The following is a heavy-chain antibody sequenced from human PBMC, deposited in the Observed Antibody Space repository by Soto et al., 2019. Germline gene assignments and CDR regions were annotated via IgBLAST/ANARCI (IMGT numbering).Heavy chain of an antibody. Sequence: QVPLVESGGGVVQPGRSLRLSCAASGFTFSTFGMHWVRQAPGKGLEWVAVISYDGSNKYYADSVKGRFTISRDNSKNTLYLQMNSLRAEDTAVYYCAKDARTLLLGYWGQGTLVTVSS. CDR2: ISYDGSNK. V-gene: IGHV3-30*18. CDR1: GFTFSTFG. J-gene: IGHJ4*02. D-gene: IGHD2-15*01. CDR3: AKDARTLLLGY.